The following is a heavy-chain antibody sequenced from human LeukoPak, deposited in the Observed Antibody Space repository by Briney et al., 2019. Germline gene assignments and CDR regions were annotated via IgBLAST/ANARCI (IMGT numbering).Heavy chain of an antibody. CDR1: GGSISSSDYY. D-gene: IGHD3-22*01. V-gene: IGHV4-39*07. Sequence: PSETLSLTCTVSGGSISSSDYYWGWIRQPPGKRLEWIGSIYYSGSTNYNPSLKSRVTISVDTSKNQFSLKLSSVTAADTAVYYCARAPRARWLLLNYWGQGTLVTVSS. CDR2: IYYSGST. CDR3: ARAPRARWLLLNY. J-gene: IGHJ4*02.